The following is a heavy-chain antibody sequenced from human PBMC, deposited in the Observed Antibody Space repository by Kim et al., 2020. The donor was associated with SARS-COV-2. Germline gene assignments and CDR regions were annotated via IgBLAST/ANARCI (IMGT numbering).Heavy chain of an antibody. CDR2: IKQDGSEK. V-gene: IGHV3-7*03. CDR1: KFTFNNYW. CDR3: SKNMDGSNYIPDY. Sequence: GGSLRLSCAASKFTFNNYWMSWVRQAPGKGLEWVANIKQDGSEKYYVDSVKGRFTISRDNAKNSLYLQMNSLRAEDTAVYYCSKNMDGSNYIPDYWGQGT. D-gene: IGHD1-26*01. J-gene: IGHJ4*02.